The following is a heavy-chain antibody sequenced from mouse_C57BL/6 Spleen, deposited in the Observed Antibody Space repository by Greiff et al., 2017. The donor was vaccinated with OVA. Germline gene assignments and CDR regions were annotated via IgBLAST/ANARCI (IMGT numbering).Heavy chain of an antibody. CDR1: GFTITDYY. CDR2: IDPADGET. D-gene: IGHD1-2*01. V-gene: IGHV14-2*01. J-gene: IGHJ3*01. Sequence: EVKLVESGAELVKPGASVKLSCTASGFTITDYYMHWVKQRPEQGLEWIGKIDPADGETKYAPKFQGKATITADPSSNTAYLQLISLTAEDTAVYYCARSTTAPFAYWGQGTLVTVSA. CDR3: ARSTTAPFAY.